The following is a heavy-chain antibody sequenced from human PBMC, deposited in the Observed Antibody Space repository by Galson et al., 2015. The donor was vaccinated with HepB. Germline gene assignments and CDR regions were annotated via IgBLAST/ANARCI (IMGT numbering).Heavy chain of an antibody. V-gene: IGHV3-74*01. D-gene: IGHD1-1*01. J-gene: IGHJ4*02. Sequence: SLRLSCAASGFRFSHYWMHWVRQAPGKGLMWVSRISHDGSDIAYADSVKGRFTISRDNTKNTLYLQMDSLGVDDTAVYYCASPRGLEPDYWGQGTLVTVSS. CDR1: GFRFSHYW. CDR2: ISHDGSDI. CDR3: ASPRGLEPDY.